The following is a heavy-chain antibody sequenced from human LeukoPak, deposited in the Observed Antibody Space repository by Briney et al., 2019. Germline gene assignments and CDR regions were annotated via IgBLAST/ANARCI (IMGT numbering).Heavy chain of an antibody. J-gene: IGHJ2*01. Sequence: SETLSLTCTVPGGSISSYYWSWIRQPPGKGLEWIGYIYYSGSTNYNPSLKSRVTISVDTSKNQFSLKLSSVTAADTAVYYCARSPGVGYWYFDLWGRGTLVTVSS. CDR2: IYYSGST. CDR1: GGSISSYY. V-gene: IGHV4-59*01. D-gene: IGHD1-26*01. CDR3: ARSPGVGYWYFDL.